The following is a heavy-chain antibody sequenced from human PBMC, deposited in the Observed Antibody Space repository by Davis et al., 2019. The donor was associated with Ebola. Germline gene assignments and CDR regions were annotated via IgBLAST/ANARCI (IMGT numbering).Heavy chain of an antibody. CDR1: EFTFRDFS. Sequence: GESLKISCVASEFTFRDFSMNWVRQAPGKGLERVSIISNDGTNRFYADSVKGRFTISRDNSKNTVYLQMNSLRPEDTASYYCARDADFGEYGWFDPWGQGTLVIVSS. V-gene: IGHV3-30*01. J-gene: IGHJ5*02. CDR3: ARDADFGEYGWFDP. D-gene: IGHD4-17*01. CDR2: ISNDGTNR.